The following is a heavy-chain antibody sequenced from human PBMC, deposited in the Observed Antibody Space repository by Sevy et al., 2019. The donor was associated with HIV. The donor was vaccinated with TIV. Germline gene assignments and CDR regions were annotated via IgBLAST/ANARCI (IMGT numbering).Heavy chain of an antibody. CDR3: ARDLEFYDSGDYGPAFMPDY. Sequence: GGSLRLSCAASGFTFSSYGMHWVRQGPGKGLEWVAVIWFDGSNTYYADSVKGRFTISRDIAKNTLHLQMNSLRAEDTAVYYCARDLEFYDSGDYGPAFMPDYWGQGTLVNVSS. V-gene: IGHV3-33*01. D-gene: IGHD4-17*01. J-gene: IGHJ4*02. CDR1: GFTFSSYG. CDR2: IWFDGSNT.